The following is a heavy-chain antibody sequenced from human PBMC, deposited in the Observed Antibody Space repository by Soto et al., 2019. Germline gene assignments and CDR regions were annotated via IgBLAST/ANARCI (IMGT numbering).Heavy chain of an antibody. D-gene: IGHD6-19*01. J-gene: IGHJ2*01. CDR3: ASEVQCSVSANWFFAL. CDR2: IGRGGDT. CDR1: GFIFSNFD. V-gene: IGHV3-13*01. Sequence: PGGSLRLSCAASGFIFSNFDIHWVRQATGKGLEWVSAIGRGGDTYYPDSVRGRFTISRENAKNSVYLQMNSLRDEDTAVYYCASEVQCSVSANWFFALWGRGSLVSVTS.